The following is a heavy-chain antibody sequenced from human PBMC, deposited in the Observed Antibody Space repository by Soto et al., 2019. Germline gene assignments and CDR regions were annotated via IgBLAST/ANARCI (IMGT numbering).Heavy chain of an antibody. D-gene: IGHD4-17*01. CDR3: SYGDSPGPIDH. V-gene: IGHV4-59*01. CDR2: IHNGERT. Sequence: PSETLSLTCSVSGASISSYYWSWFRQAPGKGLEYIGYIHNGERTNYNPSLESRVTISADTSKNQFSLRLSSVIAADTAMYYCSYGDSPGPIDHWGQGTLVTVS. J-gene: IGHJ4*02. CDR1: GASISSYY.